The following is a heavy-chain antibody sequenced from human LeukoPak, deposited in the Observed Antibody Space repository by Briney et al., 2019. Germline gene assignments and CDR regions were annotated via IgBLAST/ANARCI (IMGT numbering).Heavy chain of an antibody. Sequence: AETLSLTCTVSGGSISGYYWSWIRQPPGKGLEWIGHIYYSGSTNYNPSLKSRLTISVDTSKNQFSLKLRAVTAADTAIYYCARLFVVRGLDPWGRGTPVTVSS. V-gene: IGHV4-59*08. CDR3: ARLFVVRGLDP. D-gene: IGHD3-10*01. J-gene: IGHJ5*02. CDR1: GGSISGYY. CDR2: IYYSGST.